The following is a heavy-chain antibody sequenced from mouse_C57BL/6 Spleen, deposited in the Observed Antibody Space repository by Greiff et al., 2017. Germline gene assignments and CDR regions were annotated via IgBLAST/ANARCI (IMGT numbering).Heavy chain of an antibody. V-gene: IGHV1-81*01. CDR2: IYPRSGNT. CDR3: ARRGYGNSYGVWYFDY. CDR1: GYTFTSYG. D-gene: IGHD1-1*01. J-gene: IGHJ2*01. Sequence: QVQLQESGAELARPGASVKLSCKASGYTFTSYGISWVKQRTGQGLEWIGEIYPRSGNTYYNEKFKGKATLTADKSSSTAYMELRSLTSEDSAVYFCARRGYGNSYGVWYFDYWGQGTTLTVSS.